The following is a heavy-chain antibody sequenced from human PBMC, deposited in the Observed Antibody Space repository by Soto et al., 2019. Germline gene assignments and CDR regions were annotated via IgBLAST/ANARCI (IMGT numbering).Heavy chain of an antibody. Sequence: GESLKISCKGSGYRFTNYWIAWVRQMPGKGLEWMGIIYPGDSDTKYSPSLQGQVSISANTSISTAYLQWTSLKASDTAMYYCARSRRGAYSSGWYSPSGYYNYGIDVWGQGTKVTVSS. CDR3: ARSRRGAYSSGWYSPSGYYNYGIDV. CDR1: GYRFTNYW. V-gene: IGHV5-51*01. J-gene: IGHJ6*02. CDR2: IYPGDSDT. D-gene: IGHD6-19*01.